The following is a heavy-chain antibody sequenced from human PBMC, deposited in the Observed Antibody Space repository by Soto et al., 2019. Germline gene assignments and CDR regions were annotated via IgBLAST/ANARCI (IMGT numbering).Heavy chain of an antibody. CDR2: ISYDGSNK. CDR3: AKDGGGYSSSWYDKPFDY. CDR1: GFTFSSYG. Sequence: PGGSLRLSCAASGFTFSSYGMHWVRQAPGKGLEWVAVISYDGSNKYYADSVKGRFTISRDNSKNTLYLQMNSLRAEDTAVYYCAKDGGGYSSSWYDKPFDYWGRGTLVTVSS. D-gene: IGHD6-13*01. V-gene: IGHV3-30*18. J-gene: IGHJ4*02.